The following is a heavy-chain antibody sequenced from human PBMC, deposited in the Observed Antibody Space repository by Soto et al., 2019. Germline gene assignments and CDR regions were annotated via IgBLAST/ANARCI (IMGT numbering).Heavy chain of an antibody. CDR3: ARSGAYYYDSSGYYLPHLDY. CDR1: GGTFSSYA. J-gene: IGHJ4*02. Sequence: SVTVSCTASGGTFSSYAISWVRQAPGQGLDWMGGIIPIFGTANYAQKFQGRVTITADESTSTAYMELSSLRSEDTAVYYCARSGAYYYDSSGYYLPHLDYWGQGTLVTVSS. D-gene: IGHD3-22*01. CDR2: IIPIFGTA. V-gene: IGHV1-69*13.